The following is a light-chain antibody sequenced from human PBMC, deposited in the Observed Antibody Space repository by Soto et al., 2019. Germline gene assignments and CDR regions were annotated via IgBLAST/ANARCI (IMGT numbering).Light chain of an antibody. CDR2: LAA. CDR3: QQLNSYPLT. Sequence: DTQLTQSPSFLSASVGDRVTITCRASEGISSYLAWYQQKPGKGPKLLVYLAATLQSGVPSRFSGSGSGKEFTLTISSLQPDDFATYYCQQLNSYPLTFGGGTKVDIK. V-gene: IGKV1-9*01. CDR1: EGISSY. J-gene: IGKJ4*01.